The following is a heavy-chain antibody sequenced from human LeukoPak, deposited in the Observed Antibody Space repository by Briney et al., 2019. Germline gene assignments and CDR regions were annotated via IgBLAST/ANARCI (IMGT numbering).Heavy chain of an antibody. CDR2: ISFTGTT. Sequence: PSETLSLTCTVSGDSISIPNYFWAWIRQPPGKGLEWIGTISFTGTTYYNPSLESRLTMSVATSKNQFSLKLSSVTAADTAVYYCARAGRGYSGYPTHWGQGTLVTVSS. J-gene: IGHJ4*02. CDR1: GDSISIPNYF. D-gene: IGHD5-12*01. CDR3: ARAGRGYSGYPTH. V-gene: IGHV4-39*07.